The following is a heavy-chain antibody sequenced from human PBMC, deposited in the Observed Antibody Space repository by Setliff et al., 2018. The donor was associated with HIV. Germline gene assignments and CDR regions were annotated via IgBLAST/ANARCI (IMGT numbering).Heavy chain of an antibody. CDR3: ARHVGYSSSSLDY. CDR2: IYTSGST. V-gene: IGHV4-59*08. D-gene: IGHD6-6*01. J-gene: IGHJ4*02. Sequence: SETLSLTCTVSGGSISSYYWSWIRQPPGKGLEWIGYIYTSGSTNYNPSLKSRVTISVDTSKNQFSLKLSSVTAADTAVYYCARHVGYSSSSLDYWGQGTLVTVS. CDR1: GGSISSYY.